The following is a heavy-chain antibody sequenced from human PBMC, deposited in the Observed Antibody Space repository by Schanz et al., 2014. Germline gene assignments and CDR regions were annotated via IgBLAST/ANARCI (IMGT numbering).Heavy chain of an antibody. D-gene: IGHD2-15*01. J-gene: IGHJ6*02. CDR2: IYDSGTT. Sequence: QVHLQESGPGLVKPSQTLSLTCNVSGDSMSSGGYYWNWIRQHPGKGLEWIGYIYDSGTTYYNPSLKSRVTMSIDTSENQFSLNLRSVTGADTAVYYCARLVGPSFYYGMDVWGQGTTVTVSS. V-gene: IGHV4-31*03. CDR1: GDSMSSGGYY. CDR3: ARLVGPSFYYGMDV.